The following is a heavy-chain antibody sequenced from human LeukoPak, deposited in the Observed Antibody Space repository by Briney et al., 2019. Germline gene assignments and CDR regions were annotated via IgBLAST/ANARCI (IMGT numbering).Heavy chain of an antibody. V-gene: IGHV3-23*01. J-gene: IGHJ6*02. CDR3: ARGTPSSSGWLYYGMDV. D-gene: IGHD6-19*01. Sequence: GGSLRLSCAASGFTFSSYAMSWVRQAPGKGLEWVSAISGSGGSTYYADSVKGRFTISRDNSKNTLYLQMNSLRAEDTAVYYCARGTPSSSGWLYYGMDVWGQGTTVTVSS. CDR2: ISGSGGST. CDR1: GFTFSSYA.